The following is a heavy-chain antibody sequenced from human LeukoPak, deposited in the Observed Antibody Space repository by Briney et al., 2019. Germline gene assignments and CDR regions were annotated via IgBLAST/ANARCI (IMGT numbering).Heavy chain of an antibody. Sequence: GASVKVSCKASGYTFTGYYMHWVRQAPGQGLEWMGRINPNSGGTNYAQKFQGRVTMTRDTSISTAYMELSRLRYDDTAVYYCASLGYYDSSGYYFYWGQGTLVTVSS. V-gene: IGHV1-2*06. CDR2: INPNSGGT. D-gene: IGHD3-22*01. J-gene: IGHJ4*02. CDR3: ASLGYYDSSGYYFY. CDR1: GYTFTGYY.